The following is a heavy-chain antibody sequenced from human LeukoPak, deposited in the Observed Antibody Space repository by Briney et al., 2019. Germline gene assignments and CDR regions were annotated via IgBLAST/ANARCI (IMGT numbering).Heavy chain of an antibody. V-gene: IGHV1-8*03. CDR1: GYTFTSYD. D-gene: IGHD2-2*01. CDR2: MNPNSGNT. CDR3: ARVRRWRCSSTSCYLFDY. J-gene: IGHJ4*02. Sequence: ASVKVSCKASGYTFTSYDINWVRQATGQGLEWMGWMNPNSGNTGYAQKFQGRVTITRNTSISTAYMELSSLRSEDTAVYYCARVRRWRCSSTSCYLFDYWGQGTLVTVSS.